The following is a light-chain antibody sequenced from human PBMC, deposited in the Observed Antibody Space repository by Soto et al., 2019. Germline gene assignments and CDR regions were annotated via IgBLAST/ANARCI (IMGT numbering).Light chain of an antibody. CDR1: QSFRGL. J-gene: IGKJ5*01. Sequence: EVLLTQSPVTLSFSPGERAPLSCRASQSFRGLLAWYQQKPGQAPRLLIYDAYNRATGIPPRFSGSGSGTDFTLTISSLEPEDSAVYYCQQRHMWPITFGQGTRLEIK. V-gene: IGKV3-11*01. CDR3: QQRHMWPIT. CDR2: DAY.